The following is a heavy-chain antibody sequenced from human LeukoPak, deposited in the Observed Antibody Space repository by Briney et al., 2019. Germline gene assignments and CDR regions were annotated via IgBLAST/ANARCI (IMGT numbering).Heavy chain of an antibody. J-gene: IGHJ4*02. Sequence: GGSLRLSCAASGFSVSTXXXXXVRQAPGXXXEWVSIIXSXGXTXXXXXXXXXXXXXRDSSNNTLYLQMDSLRADDTAVYFCARGPTWDYGDYWGQGALVTVSS. CDR1: GFSVSTXX. CDR3: ARGPTWDYGDY. CDR2: IXSXGXT. V-gene: IGHV3-53*01.